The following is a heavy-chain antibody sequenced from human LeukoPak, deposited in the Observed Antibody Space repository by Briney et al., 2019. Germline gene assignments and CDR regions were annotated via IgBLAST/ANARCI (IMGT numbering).Heavy chain of an antibody. Sequence: SETLSLTCTVSGGSISSSSYYWGWIRQPPGKGLEWIGSIYYSGTTYYNPSLKTRVTISVDTSKNQFSLRLSSLTAADTAVYYCARQGGLGIDGMDVWGQGTTVTVSS. CDR2: IYYSGTT. J-gene: IGHJ6*02. CDR1: GGSISSSSYY. V-gene: IGHV4-39*01. CDR3: ARQGGLGIDGMDV. D-gene: IGHD3/OR15-3a*01.